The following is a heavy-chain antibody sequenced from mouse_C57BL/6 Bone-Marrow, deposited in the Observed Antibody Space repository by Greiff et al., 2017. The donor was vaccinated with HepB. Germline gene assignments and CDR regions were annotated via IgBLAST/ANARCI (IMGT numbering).Heavy chain of an antibody. CDR1: GYTFTDDY. V-gene: IGHV1-26*01. CDR2: INPNNGGT. J-gene: IGHJ2*01. CDR3: ARDTTDPHSFDY. D-gene: IGHD1-1*01. Sequence: VQLQQSGPELVKPGASVKISCKASGYTFTDDYMNWVKQSHGKSLEWIGDINPNNGGTSYNQKFKGKATLTVDKASSTAYMELRSLTSEDSAVYYFARDTTDPHSFDYWGQGTTLTVSS.